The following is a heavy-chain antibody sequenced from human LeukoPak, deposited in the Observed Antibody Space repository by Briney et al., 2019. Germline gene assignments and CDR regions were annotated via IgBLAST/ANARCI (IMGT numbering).Heavy chain of an antibody. CDR2: VRYDGGNK. V-gene: IGHV3-30*02. CDR3: AKSPYSSGWLHYY. J-gene: IGHJ4*02. CDR1: GFTFSSYG. Sequence: GGSLRLSCAASGFTFSSYGMHWVRQAPGKGLEWVAFVRYDGGNKYYADSVKGRFSISGDNSKNTLYLQMNSLRAEDTAVYYCAKSPYSSGWLHYYWGQGTLVTVSS. D-gene: IGHD6-19*01.